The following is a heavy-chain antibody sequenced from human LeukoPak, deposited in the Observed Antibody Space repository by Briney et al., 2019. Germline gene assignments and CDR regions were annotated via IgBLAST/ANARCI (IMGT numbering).Heavy chain of an antibody. Sequence: PGGSLRLSCAASGFSVSSNYMTWVRQAPGKGLEWVSVIYSCGSTYYADSVNGRFTISRDNSKNTLYFQMNSLRAEDTAVYYCARGVGERYFDYWGQGTLVTVSS. D-gene: IGHD3-10*01. J-gene: IGHJ4*02. V-gene: IGHV3-66*01. CDR3: ARGVGERYFDY. CDR1: GFSVSSNY. CDR2: IYSCGST.